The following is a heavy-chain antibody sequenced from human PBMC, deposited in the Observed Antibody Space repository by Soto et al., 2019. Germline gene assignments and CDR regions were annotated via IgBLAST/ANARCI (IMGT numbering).Heavy chain of an antibody. CDR1: GGSFSGYY. CDR3: ARGQLGRDGYLRLGYYYYGMDV. CDR2: INHSGST. V-gene: IGHV4-34*01. J-gene: IGHJ6*02. D-gene: IGHD5-12*01. Sequence: SETLSLTCAVYGGSFSGYYWSWIRQPPGKGLEWIGEINHSGSTNYNPSLKSRVTISVDTSKNQFSLKLSSVTAADTAVYYCARGQLGRDGYLRLGYYYYGMDVWGQGTTVTVSS.